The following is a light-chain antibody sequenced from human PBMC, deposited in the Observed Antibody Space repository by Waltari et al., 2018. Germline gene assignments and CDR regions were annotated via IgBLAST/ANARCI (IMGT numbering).Light chain of an antibody. CDR1: QSITTF. Sequence: DIQMTQSPSSQSASVGDRVTITCRASQSITTFLNCYQQKPGKAPKLLSYGASSLQSGVPSRFSGSGSGTDFTLTISSLQVEDFATYYCQQSYSSPYTFGQGTNLEIK. J-gene: IGKJ2*01. V-gene: IGKV1-39*01. CDR2: GAS. CDR3: QQSYSSPYT.